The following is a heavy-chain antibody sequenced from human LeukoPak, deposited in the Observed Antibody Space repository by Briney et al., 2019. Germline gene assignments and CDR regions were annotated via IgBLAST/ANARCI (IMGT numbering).Heavy chain of an antibody. CDR1: GYTFTKYW. D-gene: IGHD3-3*01. J-gene: IGHJ6*03. CDR3: ARHEVGGDSSSGYEYYYYVDV. V-gene: IGHV5-51*01. Sequence: GESLKISCEAFGYTFTKYWIGWVRQMPGKGLEWMGMIYPDDSDTKYSPSFQGQVTISVDESISTAYLQWSSLKASDTAIYYCARHEVGGDSSSGYEYYYYVDVWGKGTAVTVSS. CDR2: IYPDDSDT.